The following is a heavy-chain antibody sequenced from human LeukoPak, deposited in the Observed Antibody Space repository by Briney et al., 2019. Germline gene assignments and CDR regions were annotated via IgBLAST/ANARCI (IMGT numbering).Heavy chain of an antibody. CDR1: GYTFTGYY. J-gene: IGHJ4*02. V-gene: IGHV1-2*02. CDR3: ARTADCSSSSCYGVLDY. CDR2: INPNSGDT. D-gene: IGHD2-2*01. Sequence: ASVKVSCKASGYTFTGYYLYWVRQAPGHGLEWMGWINPNSGDTNYAQKFQGRVTMTRDTSISTAYMELSRLSSDDTAVYYCARTADCSSSSCYGVLDYWGQGTLVTVSS.